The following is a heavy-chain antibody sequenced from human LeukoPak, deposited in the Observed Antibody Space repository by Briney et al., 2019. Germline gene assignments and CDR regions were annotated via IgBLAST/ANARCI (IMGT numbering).Heavy chain of an antibody. CDR2: ISSSSSTI. CDR1: GFTFSSYS. D-gene: IGHD4-11*01. Sequence: PTGGSLRLSCAASGFTFSSYSMNWVRQAPGKGLEWVSYISSSSSTIYYADSVKGRFTISRDNAKNSLFLQMNSLSAEDTAVYYCARANRPTITSRGDMDVWGKGTTVTVSS. J-gene: IGHJ6*03. CDR3: ARANRPTITSRGDMDV. V-gene: IGHV3-48*01.